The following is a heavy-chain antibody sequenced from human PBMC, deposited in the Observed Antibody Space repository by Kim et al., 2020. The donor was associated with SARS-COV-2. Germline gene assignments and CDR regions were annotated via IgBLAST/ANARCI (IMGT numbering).Heavy chain of an antibody. CDR1: GYTFTSYG. Sequence: ASVKVSCKASGYTFTSYGISWVRQAPGQGLEWMGWISVYNGNTNYAQKLQGRVTMTTDTSTSTAYMELRSLRSDDTAVYYCARDSGYSGPSIFDYWGQGTLVTVSS. V-gene: IGHV1-18*01. CDR3: ARDSGYSGPSIFDY. J-gene: IGHJ4*02. CDR2: ISVYNGNT. D-gene: IGHD5-12*01.